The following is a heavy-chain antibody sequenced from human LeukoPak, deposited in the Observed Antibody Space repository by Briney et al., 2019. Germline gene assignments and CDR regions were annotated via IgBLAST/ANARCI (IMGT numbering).Heavy chain of an antibody. J-gene: IGHJ4*02. CDR1: GFTFSSYA. CDR2: ISNDGSNK. V-gene: IGHV3-30-3*01. CDR3: VLGHYGGLFDN. D-gene: IGHD4-23*01. Sequence: PGRSLRLSCAASGFTFSSYAMHWVRQAPGKGLEWVAVISNDGSNKDYADSVKGRFTISRDNSKNTLYVQMNSLRAEDTAVYYCVLGHYGGLFDNWGQGTLVSVSS.